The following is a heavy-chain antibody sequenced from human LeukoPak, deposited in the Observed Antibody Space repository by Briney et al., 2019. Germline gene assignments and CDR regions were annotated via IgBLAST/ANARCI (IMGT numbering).Heavy chain of an antibody. V-gene: IGHV4-59*06. D-gene: IGHD3-22*01. CDR1: GGSISSYY. CDR3: ASSGSSGYYSFVDY. CDR2: IYYSGST. Sequence: SETLSLTCTVSGGSISSYYWSWIRQPPGKGLEWIGYIYYSGSTYYNPSLKSRVTISVDTSKNQFSLKLSSVTAADTAVYYCASSGSSGYYSFVDYWGQGTLVTVSS. J-gene: IGHJ4*02.